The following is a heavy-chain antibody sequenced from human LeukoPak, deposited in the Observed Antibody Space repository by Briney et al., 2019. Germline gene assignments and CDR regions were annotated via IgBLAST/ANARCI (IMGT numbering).Heavy chain of an antibody. D-gene: IGHD2-15*01. V-gene: IGHV3-7*01. CDR3: TRDIVYLQLEY. Sequence: PGGSLRLSCAASGFAFPNYWMVWVRQAPGKGLEQVASIGRDGSEKSYVDSVKGRFTISRDNARDSLYLQMSSLRVEDTAVYYCTRDIVYLQLEYWGQGALVTVSS. J-gene: IGHJ4*02. CDR2: IGRDGSEK. CDR1: GFAFPNYW.